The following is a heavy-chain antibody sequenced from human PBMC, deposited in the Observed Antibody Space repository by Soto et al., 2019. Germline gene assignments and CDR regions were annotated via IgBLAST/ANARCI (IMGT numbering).Heavy chain of an antibody. D-gene: IGHD3-10*01. Sequence: QVQLVESGGGVVQPGRSLRLSCAASGFTFSSYGMHWVRQAPGKGLEWVAVIWYDGSNKYYADSVKGRFTISRDNSKNTLYLKMDRLRAEDTAVYYCARGPGPELLWFGELTDGASLDYWGQGTLVTVSS. CDR2: IWYDGSNK. CDR1: GFTFSSYG. CDR3: ARGPGPELLWFGELTDGASLDY. V-gene: IGHV3-33*01. J-gene: IGHJ4*02.